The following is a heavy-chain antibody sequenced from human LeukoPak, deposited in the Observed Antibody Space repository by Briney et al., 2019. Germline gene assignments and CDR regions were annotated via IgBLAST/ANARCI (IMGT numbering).Heavy chain of an antibody. CDR3: ARGIAPIDY. CDR1: GFTVSSNY. V-gene: IGHV3-66*01. Sequence: PGWSLRLSCAASGFTVSSNYMSWVRQAPGKGLEWVSVIYSGGTTYYADSVKVRFTLSRDNSKNTLYLQMNSLRAEDTAVYYCARGIAPIDYWGQGTLVTVSS. D-gene: IGHD2-15*01. J-gene: IGHJ4*02. CDR2: IYSGGTT.